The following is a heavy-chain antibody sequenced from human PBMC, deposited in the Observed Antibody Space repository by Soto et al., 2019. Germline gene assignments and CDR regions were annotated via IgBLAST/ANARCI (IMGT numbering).Heavy chain of an antibody. CDR2: ISGSGGST. V-gene: IGHV3-23*01. D-gene: IGHD6-19*01. J-gene: IGHJ5*02. CDR3: AKDWAYAPGEAVAGTGNWFDP. Sequence: GGSLRLSCAASGFTFSSYAMSWVRQAPGKGLEWVSAISGSGGSTYYADSVKGRFTISRDNSKNTLYLQMNSLRAEDTAVYYCAKDWAYAPGEAVAGTGNWFDPWGQGTLVTVSS. CDR1: GFTFSSYA.